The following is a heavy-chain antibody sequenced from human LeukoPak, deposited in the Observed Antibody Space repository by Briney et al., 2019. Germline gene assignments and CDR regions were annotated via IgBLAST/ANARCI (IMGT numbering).Heavy chain of an antibody. CDR2: TRNKANSYTT. J-gene: IGHJ6*03. Sequence: GGSLRLSCAASGFTFSDHYMDWVRQAPGKGLEWVGRTRNKANSYTTEYAASVKGRFTISRDDSKNTLYLQMNSLKTEDTAVYYCTTNELADYYYYYMDVWGKGTTVTVSS. CDR1: GFTFSDHY. D-gene: IGHD1-14*01. V-gene: IGHV3-72*01. CDR3: TTNELADYYYYYMDV.